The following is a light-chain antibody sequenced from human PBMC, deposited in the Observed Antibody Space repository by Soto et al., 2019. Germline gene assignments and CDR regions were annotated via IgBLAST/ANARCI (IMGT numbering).Light chain of an antibody. V-gene: IGLV1-40*01. CDR3: QAYDYSLTAFV. J-gene: IGLJ3*02. CDR1: NSNLGAGYD. CDR2: GNR. Sequence: QSVLTQPPSVSGAPGQRVTISCTGNNSNLGAGYDVHWYQQLPGAAPKLVVFGNRNRPSGVPERCAGSKSGTSASLAITGVQAEDVADFYCQAYDYSLTAFVFGGGTKLTVL.